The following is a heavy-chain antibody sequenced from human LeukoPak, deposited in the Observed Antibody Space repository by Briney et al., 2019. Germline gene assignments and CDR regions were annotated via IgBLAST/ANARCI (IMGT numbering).Heavy chain of an antibody. CDR1: GDSVSSNSAT. CDR3: ARHEAYCSGGSCYPAFDY. Sequence: SQTLSLTCAISGDSVSSNSATWNWIRQSPSRGLEWLGRTYYRSKWYNDYAASVKSRITIKPDTSKNQFSLQLNSVTPEDTAVYYCARHEAYCSGGSCYPAFDYWGQGTLVTVSS. J-gene: IGHJ4*02. D-gene: IGHD2-15*01. CDR2: TYYRSKWYN. V-gene: IGHV6-1*01.